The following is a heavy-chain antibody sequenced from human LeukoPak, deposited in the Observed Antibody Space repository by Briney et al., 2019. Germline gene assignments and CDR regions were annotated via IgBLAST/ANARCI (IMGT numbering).Heavy chain of an antibody. CDR2: ISSSSSTI. V-gene: IGHV3-48*01. D-gene: IGHD3-22*01. CDR1: GFTFSSYS. CDR3: ARAPPNSSGYRGLDY. J-gene: IGHJ4*02. Sequence: GGSLRLSCAASGFTFSSYSMNWVRQAPGKGLEWVSYISSSSSTIYYADSVKGRFTISRDNAKNSLYLQMNSLRAEDTAVYYCARAPPNSSGYRGLDYWGQGTLVTVSS.